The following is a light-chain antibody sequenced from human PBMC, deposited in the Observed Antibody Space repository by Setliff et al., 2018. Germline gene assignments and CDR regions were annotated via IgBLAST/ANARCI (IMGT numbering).Light chain of an antibody. CDR2: DVS. V-gene: IGLV2-14*03. CDR3: YSYTASTSYV. CDR1: NNDVGAYNY. J-gene: IGLJ1*01. Sequence: QSALTQPASVSGSPGQSVTISCTGTNNDVGAYNYVSWYQQHPGKAPKLVIYDVSNRPSGVSNRFSGSKSGNTASLTISGLQAEDEADYYCYSYTASTSYVFGTGTKVTVL.